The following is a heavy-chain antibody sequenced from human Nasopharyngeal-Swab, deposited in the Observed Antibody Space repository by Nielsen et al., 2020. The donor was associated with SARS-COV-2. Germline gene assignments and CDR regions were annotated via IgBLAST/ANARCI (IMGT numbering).Heavy chain of an antibody. CDR2: IYYSGST. Sequence: SETLSLTCAVYGGSFSGYYWGWIRQPPRKGLEWIGSIYYSGSTYYNPSLKSRVTISVDTSKNQFSLKLSSVTAADTAVYYCARHCLGEPYYYYYYGMDVWGQGTTVTVSS. CDR3: ARHCLGEPYYYYYYGMDV. V-gene: IGHV4-39*01. CDR1: GGSFSGYY. D-gene: IGHD3-16*01. J-gene: IGHJ6*02.